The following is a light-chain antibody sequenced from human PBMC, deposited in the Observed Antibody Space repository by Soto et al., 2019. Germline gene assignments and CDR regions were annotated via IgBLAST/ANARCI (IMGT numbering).Light chain of an antibody. J-gene: IGKJ4*01. CDR2: KAS. CDR1: QSVTTW. V-gene: IGKV1-5*03. Sequence: DIQMTQSPSSLSASVGDRVTITCRASQSVTTWLAWYQQKPGKAPKVLIYKASSLESGVPSRFSGSGSGTEFAVTISSLQPDDFATYYFQQYNSYPFIFGGGTKVEIK. CDR3: QQYNSYPFI.